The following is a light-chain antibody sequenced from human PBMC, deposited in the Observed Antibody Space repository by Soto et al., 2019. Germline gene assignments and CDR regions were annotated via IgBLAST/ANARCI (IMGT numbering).Light chain of an antibody. V-gene: IGKV3-20*01. CDR3: QQYDNSPLT. CDR1: QSVSSSY. J-gene: IGKJ4*01. CDR2: GAS. Sequence: ELVLTQSPGTLSLSPGERATLSCRASQSVSSSYLAWYQQKPGQAPRLLIYGASSRATGIPDRFSGSGSGTDFTLTISRLEPEDFAVYSCQQYDNSPLTFGGGTKVEIK.